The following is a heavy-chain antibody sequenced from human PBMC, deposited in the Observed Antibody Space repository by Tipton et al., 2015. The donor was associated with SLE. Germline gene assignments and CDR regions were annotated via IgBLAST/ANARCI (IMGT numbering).Heavy chain of an antibody. D-gene: IGHD4-17*01. J-gene: IGHJ6*03. CDR2: INHSGST. CDR1: GGSISSYY. V-gene: IGHV4-34*01. CDR3: AREVTTSLDDYYYMDV. Sequence: LRLSCTVSGGSISSYYWSWIRQPPGKGLEWIGEINHSGSTNYNPSLKSRVTISVDTSKNQFSLKLSSATAADTAVYYCAREVTTSLDDYYYMDVWGKGTTVTVSS.